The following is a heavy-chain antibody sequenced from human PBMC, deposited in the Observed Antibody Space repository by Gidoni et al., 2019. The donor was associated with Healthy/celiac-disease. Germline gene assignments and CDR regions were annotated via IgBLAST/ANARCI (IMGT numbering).Heavy chain of an antibody. V-gene: IGHV3-30-3*01. CDR2: ISYDGSNK. CDR1: GFTFSRYA. CDR3: ARSGVGFSDYYYGMDV. J-gene: IGHJ6*02. Sequence: QVQLVESGGGVVQPGRSLRLSCAASGFTFSRYAMHWVRQAPGKGLEWVAVISYDGSNKYYADSVKGRFTISRDNSKNTLYLQMNSLRAEDTAVYYCARSGVGFSDYYYGMDVWGQGTTVTVSS. D-gene: IGHD2-8*02.